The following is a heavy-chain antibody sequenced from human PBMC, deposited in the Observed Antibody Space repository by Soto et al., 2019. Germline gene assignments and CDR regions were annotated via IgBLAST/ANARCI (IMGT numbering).Heavy chain of an antibody. D-gene: IGHD1-7*01. Sequence: GESLKISCHGSAYSFTSYWIGWVRQMPGKGLEWMGIIYPGDSETRYSPSFEGQVTIPVDKSTSTAYLQWSSLKASDTAMYYCARLGTMAEPDGWGQGTLVTVSS. CDR1: AYSFTSYW. J-gene: IGHJ4*02. CDR3: ARLGTMAEPDG. V-gene: IGHV5-51*01. CDR2: IYPGDSET.